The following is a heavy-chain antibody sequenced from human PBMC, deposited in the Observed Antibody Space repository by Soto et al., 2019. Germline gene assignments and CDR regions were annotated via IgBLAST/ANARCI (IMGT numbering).Heavy chain of an antibody. V-gene: IGHV3-21*01. CDR2: ISSSSSYI. CDR1: GFTFSSYS. J-gene: IGHJ3*02. CDR3: ARSMVRGVIITPDAFDI. Sequence: PGGSLRLSCAASGFTFSSYSMNWVRQAPGKGLEWVSSISSSSSYIYYADSVKGRFTISRDNAKNSLYLQMNSLRAEDTAVYYCARSMVRGVIITPDAFDIWGQGTMVTVSS. D-gene: IGHD3-10*01.